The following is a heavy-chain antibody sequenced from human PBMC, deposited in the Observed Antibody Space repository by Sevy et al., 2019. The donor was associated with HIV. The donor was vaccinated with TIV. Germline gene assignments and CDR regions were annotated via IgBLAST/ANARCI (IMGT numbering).Heavy chain of an antibody. CDR2: IKKDGSEK. CDR3: ARDCSSTSCLWGLDV. D-gene: IGHD2-2*01. Sequence: GGSLRLSCAASGFTFSSYWMTWVRQAPGKGLEWVANIKKDGSEKYYVDSVKGRFTISRDNAKKSLYLQMNSLRAEDTAVHYCARDCSSTSCLWGLDVWGQGTTVTVSS. V-gene: IGHV3-7*03. CDR1: GFTFSSYW. J-gene: IGHJ6*02.